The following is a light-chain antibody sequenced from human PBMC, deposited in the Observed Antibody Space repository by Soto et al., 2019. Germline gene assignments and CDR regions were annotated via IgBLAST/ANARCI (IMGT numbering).Light chain of an antibody. CDR2: WAS. Sequence: DIPMTQSPSILSASVGERATINCKSSQSVLYSSNNKNDLGWYQQKPGQPPKLLIYWASTRESGVPDRFSGSGSGTDFTLTINSLQAEDVAVYYCQQYYSPPYTFGQGTKLEIK. CDR1: QSVLYSSNNKND. CDR3: QQYYSPPYT. V-gene: IGKV4-1*01. J-gene: IGKJ2*01.